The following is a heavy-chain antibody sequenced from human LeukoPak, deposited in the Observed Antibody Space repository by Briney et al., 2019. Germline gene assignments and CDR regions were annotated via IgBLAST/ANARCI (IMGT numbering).Heavy chain of an antibody. D-gene: IGHD5-24*01. V-gene: IGHV4-38-2*02. CDR2: IYTSGST. CDR1: GYSISSGYY. CDR3: ARVTSNMAFDP. Sequence: SETLSLTCTVSGYSISSGYYWGWIRPPPGKGLEWIGRIYTSGSTNYNPSLKSRVTISVDTSKNQFSLKLSSVTAADTAVYYCARVTSNMAFDPWGQGTLVTVSS. J-gene: IGHJ5*02.